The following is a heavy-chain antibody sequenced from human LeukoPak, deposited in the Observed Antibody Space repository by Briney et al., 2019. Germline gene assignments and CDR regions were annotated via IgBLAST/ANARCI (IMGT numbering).Heavy chain of an antibody. Sequence: GGSLRLSCAASGLTFSSHWMHWVRQAPGKGLVWVSRITNDGSSTTYADSVKGRFTISRDNAKNSLYLQMNSLRAEDTAVYYCARAEAGPIDYWGQGTLVTVSS. CDR2: ITNDGSST. D-gene: IGHD1-14*01. CDR1: GLTFSSHW. V-gene: IGHV3-74*01. J-gene: IGHJ4*02. CDR3: ARAEAGPIDY.